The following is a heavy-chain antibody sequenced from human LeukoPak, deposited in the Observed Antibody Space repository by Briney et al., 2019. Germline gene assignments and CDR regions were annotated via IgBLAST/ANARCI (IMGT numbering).Heavy chain of an antibody. Sequence: ASVKVSCKASGYTFTSYYMHWVRQAPGQGLEWMGIINPSGGRTSYAQKFQGRVTMTRDTSTSTVYMELSSLRSEDTAVYYCARGGYCSGGSCYLEEAEGWFDPWGQGTLVTVSS. V-gene: IGHV1-46*01. J-gene: IGHJ5*02. D-gene: IGHD2-15*01. CDR3: ARGGYCSGGSCYLEEAEGWFDP. CDR2: INPSGGRT. CDR1: GYTFTSYY.